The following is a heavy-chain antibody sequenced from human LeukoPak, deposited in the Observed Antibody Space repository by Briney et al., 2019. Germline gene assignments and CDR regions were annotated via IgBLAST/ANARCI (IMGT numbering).Heavy chain of an antibody. CDR3: ARDLENCSGGSCPYYYYYYMDV. CDR2: INPNSGGT. Sequence: ASVKVSCKASGYTFTGYYMHWVRQAPGQGLEWMGWINPNSGGTNYAQKFQGRVTMTRDTSISTAYMELSRLRSDDTAVYYCARDLENCSGGSCPYYYYYYMDVWGKGTTVTVSS. V-gene: IGHV1-2*02. J-gene: IGHJ6*03. D-gene: IGHD2-15*01. CDR1: GYTFTGYY.